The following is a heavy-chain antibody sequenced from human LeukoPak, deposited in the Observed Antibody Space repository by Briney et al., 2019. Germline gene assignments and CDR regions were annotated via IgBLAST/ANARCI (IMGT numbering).Heavy chain of an antibody. V-gene: IGHV3-23*01. CDR1: GFTFSSYA. CDR2: ISGSGGST. Sequence: PGGSLRLSCAASGFTFSSYAMSWVRQAPGKGLEWVSAISGSGGSTYYADSVKGRFTISRDNAKNSLYLQMNSLRAEDTAVYYCARSSRRTNDYWGQGTLVTVSS. CDR3: ARSSRRTNDY. D-gene: IGHD1-7*01. J-gene: IGHJ4*02.